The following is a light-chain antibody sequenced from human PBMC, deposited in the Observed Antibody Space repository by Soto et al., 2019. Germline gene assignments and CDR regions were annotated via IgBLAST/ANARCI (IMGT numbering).Light chain of an antibody. Sequence: QSALTQPPSASGSPGQSSTVSCTGASSDVGGYNSVSWYQQHPGKPPKLIIYEVSNRPSGVSDRFSGSKSGNTASLTISGLQAEDEADYYCSSYTSTSSYVFATGTK. J-gene: IGLJ1*01. CDR2: EVS. CDR3: SSYTSTSSYV. CDR1: SSDVGGYNS. V-gene: IGLV2-14*03.